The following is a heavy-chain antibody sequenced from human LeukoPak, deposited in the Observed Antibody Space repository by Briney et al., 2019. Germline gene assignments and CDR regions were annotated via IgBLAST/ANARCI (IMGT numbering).Heavy chain of an antibody. CDR3: ARDLGGGYCSSTSCYTWWFDP. D-gene: IGHD2-2*02. V-gene: IGHV3-7*01. Sequence: GGSLRLSCAASGFTFSSYWMSWVRQAPGKGLEWVANIKRDGSEKYYVDSVKGRFTISRDNAKNSLYLQMNSLRAEDTAVYYCARDLGGGYCSSTSCYTWWFDPWGQGTLVTVSS. CDR1: GFTFSSYW. J-gene: IGHJ5*02. CDR2: IKRDGSEK.